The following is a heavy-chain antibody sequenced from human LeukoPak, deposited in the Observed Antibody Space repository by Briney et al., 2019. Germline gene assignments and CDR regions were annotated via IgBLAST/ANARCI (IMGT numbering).Heavy chain of an antibody. Sequence: TSETLSLTCAVYGGSVSGYYWSWIRQPPGKGLEWIGEISHRGRTHYNPSLKGRVTMSVDTSKNQFALEVDSVTAADTPVYYCARIPLYFLEPFDYWGQGILVTVSS. CDR3: ARIPLYFLEPFDY. CDR1: GGSVSGYY. J-gene: IGHJ4*02. V-gene: IGHV4-34*01. D-gene: IGHD3-3*01. CDR2: ISHRGRT.